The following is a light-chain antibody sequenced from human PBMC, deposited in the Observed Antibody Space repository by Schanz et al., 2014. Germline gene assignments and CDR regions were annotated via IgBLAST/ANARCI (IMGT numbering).Light chain of an antibody. Sequence: QSALTQAASVSGSPGHSITISCTGTSSDIGSYNYVSWYQQFPGKAPKLMIYEVSKRPSGVPDRFSGSKSGNTASLTISGLQAEDEAHYYCNSYAGNNRGIFGGGTKLTVL. V-gene: IGLV2-8*01. J-gene: IGLJ2*01. CDR3: NSYAGNNRGI. CDR2: EVS. CDR1: SSDIGSYNY.